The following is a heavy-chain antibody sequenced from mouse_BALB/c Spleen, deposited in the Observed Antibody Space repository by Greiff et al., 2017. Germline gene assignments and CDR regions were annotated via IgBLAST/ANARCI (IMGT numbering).Heavy chain of an antibody. J-gene: IGHJ4*01. Sequence: EVMLVESGGGLVQPKGSLKLSCAASGFTFNTYAMNWVRQAPGKGLEWVARIRSKSNNYATYYADSVKDRFTISRDDSQSMLYLQMNNLKTEDTAMYYCGRWGYYAMDYWGQGTSVTVSS. CDR2: IRSKSNNYAT. CDR3: GRWGYYAMDY. V-gene: IGHV10-1*02. CDR1: GFTFNTYA.